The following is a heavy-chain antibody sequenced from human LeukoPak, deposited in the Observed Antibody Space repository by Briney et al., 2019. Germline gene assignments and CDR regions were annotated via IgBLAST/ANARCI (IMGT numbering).Heavy chain of an antibody. V-gene: IGHV3-7*03. D-gene: IGHD1-26*01. Sequence: SGGSLRLSCAASGFTFSSYWMSWVRQAPGKGLEWVANIKQDGSEKYYVDSVKGRFTISRDNAKNSLYLQMNSLRAEDTAIYYCARNRGSGSLTQYSFDYWGQGTLVTVSS. CDR2: IKQDGSEK. J-gene: IGHJ4*02. CDR1: GFTFSSYW. CDR3: ARNRGSGSLTQYSFDY.